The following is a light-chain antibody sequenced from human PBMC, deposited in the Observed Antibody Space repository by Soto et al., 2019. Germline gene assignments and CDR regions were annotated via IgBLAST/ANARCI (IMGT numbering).Light chain of an antibody. Sequence: ESVLTQSPGTRSLSPGERAILSCRASQSVTSIYLAWYQQKPGQAPRLLIYGVSSRATGIPDRFSGSGSGTDFALTISRLESEDFAVYYCQQYGSFPWTFGQGTKVDIK. J-gene: IGKJ1*01. CDR2: GVS. CDR3: QQYGSFPWT. V-gene: IGKV3-20*01. CDR1: QSVTSIY.